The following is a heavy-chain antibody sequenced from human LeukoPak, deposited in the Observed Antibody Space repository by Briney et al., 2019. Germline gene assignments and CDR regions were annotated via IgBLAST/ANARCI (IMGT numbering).Heavy chain of an antibody. V-gene: IGHV3-23*01. CDR2: ISGSDGST. J-gene: IGHJ6*02. Sequence: PGGSLRLSCAASGFTFSSYAMSWVRQAPGKGLEWVSAISGSDGSTYYAGSVKGRFTISRDNSKNTLYLQMNSLRAEDTAVYYCAKGTGNYYYGMDVWGQGTTVTVSS. CDR1: GFTFSSYA. CDR3: AKGTGNYYYGMDV. D-gene: IGHD1-14*01.